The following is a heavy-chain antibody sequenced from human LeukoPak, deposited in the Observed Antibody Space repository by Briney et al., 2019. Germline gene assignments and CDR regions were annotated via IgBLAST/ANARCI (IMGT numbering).Heavy chain of an antibody. CDR3: AKDKAYYYDSSGYWDY. V-gene: IGHV3-9*01. J-gene: IGHJ4*02. CDR1: RFTFDDYA. Sequence: GGSLRLSCAASRFTFDDYAMHWVRQAPGKGLEWVSGISWNSGSLGYADSVKGRFTISRDNAKNSLYLQMNSLRAEDTALYYCAKDKAYYYDSSGYWDYWGQGTLVTVSS. D-gene: IGHD3-22*01. CDR2: ISWNSGSL.